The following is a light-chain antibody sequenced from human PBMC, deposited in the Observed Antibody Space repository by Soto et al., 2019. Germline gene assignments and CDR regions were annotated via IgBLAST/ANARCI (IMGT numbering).Light chain of an antibody. CDR1: QSISSSY. Sequence: EIVLTQSPGTLSLSPGERTTLSCRASQSISSSYLAWNQQKPGQAPRLLAYGASSRATGIPDRFSGSGSGTDFTLTISRLEPEDFALYYCQQYSSTFWTLGQGTKVEIK. CDR2: GAS. CDR3: QQYSSTFWT. V-gene: IGKV3-20*01. J-gene: IGKJ1*01.